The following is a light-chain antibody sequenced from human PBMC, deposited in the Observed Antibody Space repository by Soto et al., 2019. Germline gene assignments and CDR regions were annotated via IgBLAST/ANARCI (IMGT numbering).Light chain of an antibody. Sequence: EIVMTQSPATLSLSPGERAALSCRASQGITSELAWNQQKPGQPPRLLIYGASTRATGVPARFTGSEYGSEFTLTISGLQSEDFAVYYCQQGHNWPLTFGQGTRLEI. CDR3: QQGHNWPLT. V-gene: IGKV3-15*01. J-gene: IGKJ2*01. CDR2: GAS. CDR1: QGITSE.